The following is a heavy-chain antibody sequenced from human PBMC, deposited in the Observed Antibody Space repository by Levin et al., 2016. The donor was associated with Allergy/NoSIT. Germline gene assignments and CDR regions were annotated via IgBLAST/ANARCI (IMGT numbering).Heavy chain of an antibody. V-gene: IGHV5-51*01. CDR3: ARHRPDYGDYVDYYYGMDV. Sequence: GESLKISCKGSGYSFTSYWIGWVRQMPGKGLEWMGIIYPGDSDTRYSPSFQGQVTISADKSISTAYLQWSSLKASDTAMYYCARHRPDYGDYVDYYYGMDVWGQGTTVTVSS. J-gene: IGHJ6*02. CDR2: IYPGDSDT. D-gene: IGHD4-17*01. CDR1: GYSFTSYW.